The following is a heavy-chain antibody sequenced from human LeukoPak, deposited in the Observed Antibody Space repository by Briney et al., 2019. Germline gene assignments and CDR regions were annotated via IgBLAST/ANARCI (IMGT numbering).Heavy chain of an antibody. V-gene: IGHV1-8*01. J-gene: IGHJ5*01. CDR1: GYTFTNYD. CDR3: ARNLGRSSWYIWFDF. Sequence: ASVKVSSKASGYTFTNYDINWVRQATGQGLEWMGWMNPNSGNTGYAQKFQGRVTMTRNTSISTAYMELSSLRSEDTAVYHCARNLGRSSWYIWFDFWGQGTLVTVSS. CDR2: MNPNSGNT. D-gene: IGHD6-13*01.